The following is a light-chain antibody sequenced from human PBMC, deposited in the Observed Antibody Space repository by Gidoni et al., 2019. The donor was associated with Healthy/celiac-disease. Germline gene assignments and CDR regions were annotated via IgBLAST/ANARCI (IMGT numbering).Light chain of an antibody. CDR3: QQYDNPPIT. J-gene: IGKJ5*01. CDR1: QDISNY. Sequence: DIQMTQSPSSLSASVRDRVTITCQASQDISNYLNWYQQKPGKAPKLRIYDASNLETGVPSRFSGSGSGTDFTFTISSLQPEDIATYYCQQYDNPPITFGQGTRLEIK. V-gene: IGKV1-33*01. CDR2: DAS.